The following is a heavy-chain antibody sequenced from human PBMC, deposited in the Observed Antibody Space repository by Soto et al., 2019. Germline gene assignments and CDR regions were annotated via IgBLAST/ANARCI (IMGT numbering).Heavy chain of an antibody. V-gene: IGHV4-39*01. Sequence: SETLSLTCTVSGGSISSSSYYWGWIRQPPGKGLEWIGSIYYSGSTYYNPSLKSRVTISVDTSKNQFSLKLSSVTAADTAVYYCARRSVAVYFDYWGQGTLVTVSS. D-gene: IGHD6-19*01. CDR2: IYYSGST. J-gene: IGHJ4*02. CDR3: ARRSVAVYFDY. CDR1: GGSISSSSYY.